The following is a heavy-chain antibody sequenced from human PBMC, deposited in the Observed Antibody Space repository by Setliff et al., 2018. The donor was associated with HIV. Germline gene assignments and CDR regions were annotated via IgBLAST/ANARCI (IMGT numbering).Heavy chain of an antibody. CDR1: GYTFTTYS. CDR2: INTKTGNP. CDR3: ARDSPLAFDY. Sequence: GASVKVSCKASGYTFTTYSMNWVRQAPGQGLEWMGWINTKTGNPTYAQGFTGRFVFSLDTSVSTTYLQISSLKAEDTAVYYCARDSPLAFDYWGQGTLVTVSS. D-gene: IGHD3-16*01. V-gene: IGHV7-4-1*02. J-gene: IGHJ4*02.